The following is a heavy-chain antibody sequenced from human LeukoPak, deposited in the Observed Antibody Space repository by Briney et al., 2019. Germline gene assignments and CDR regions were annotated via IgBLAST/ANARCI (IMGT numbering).Heavy chain of an antibody. CDR2: IYYSGST. V-gene: IGHV4-61*05. Sequence: PSETLSLTCTVSGGSISSSSYYWGWIRQPPGKGLEWIGYIYYSGSTNYNPSLKSRVTISVDTSKNQFSLKLSSVTAADTAVYYCARVKTYYDSSGYYYNWFDPWGQGTLVTVSS. J-gene: IGHJ5*02. D-gene: IGHD3-22*01. CDR1: GGSISSSSYY. CDR3: ARVKTYYDSSGYYYNWFDP.